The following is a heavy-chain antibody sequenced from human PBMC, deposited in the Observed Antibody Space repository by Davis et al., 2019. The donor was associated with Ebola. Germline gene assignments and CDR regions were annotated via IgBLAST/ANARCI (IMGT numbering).Heavy chain of an antibody. D-gene: IGHD2-21*01. CDR1: GGSFSGYY. V-gene: IGHV4-34*01. CDR3: ARDSSSAGGMDV. Sequence: SETLSLTCAVYGGSFSGYYWSWIRQPPGKGLEWIGEINHSGSTNYNPSLKSRVTISVDTSKNQFSLKLSSVTAADTAVYYCARDSSSAGGMDVWGKGTTVTVSS. CDR2: INHSGST. J-gene: IGHJ6*04.